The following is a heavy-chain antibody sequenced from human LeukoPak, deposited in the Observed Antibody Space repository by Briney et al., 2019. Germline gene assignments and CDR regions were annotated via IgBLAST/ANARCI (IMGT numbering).Heavy chain of an antibody. J-gene: IGHJ4*02. CDR1: GYSISSGYY. Sequence: PSETLSLTCTVSGYSISSGYYWGWIRQPPGKGLEWIGSIYHSGSTYYNPSLKSRVTISVDTSKNQFSLKLSSVTAADTAVYYCARGVFNDYVWGSYRDTLYYFDYWGQGTLVTVSS. CDR2: IYHSGST. CDR3: ARGVFNDYVWGSYRDTLYYFDY. D-gene: IGHD3-16*02. V-gene: IGHV4-38-2*02.